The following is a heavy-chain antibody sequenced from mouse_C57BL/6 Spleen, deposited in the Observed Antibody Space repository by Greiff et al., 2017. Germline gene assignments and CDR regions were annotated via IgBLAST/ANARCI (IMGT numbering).Heavy chain of an antibody. D-gene: IGHD1-1*01. J-gene: IGHJ3*01. CDR2: IHPSDSDT. CDR3: AMDYGSSYGWFAY. Sequence: VQLQQPGAELVKPGASVKVSCKASGYTFTSYWMHWVKQRPGQGLEWIGRIHPSDSDTNYNQKFKGKATLTVDKSSSTAYMQLSSLTSEDSAVYYCAMDYGSSYGWFAYWGQGTLVTVSA. V-gene: IGHV1-74*01. CDR1: GYTFTSYW.